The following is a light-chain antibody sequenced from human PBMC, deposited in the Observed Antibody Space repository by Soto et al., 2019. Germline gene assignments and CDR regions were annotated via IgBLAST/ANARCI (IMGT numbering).Light chain of an antibody. J-gene: IGKJ1*01. Sequence: EIVLTQSPATLSLSPGGRATLSCRASQNISVYLAWYQQKPGQAPRLLIYGISTRATDIPDRFSGSGSGTDFTLTISRVETDDFAVYYCQQYDSSSKWTFGQGTKVDI. CDR2: GIS. CDR1: QNISVY. CDR3: QQYDSSSKWT. V-gene: IGKV3-20*01.